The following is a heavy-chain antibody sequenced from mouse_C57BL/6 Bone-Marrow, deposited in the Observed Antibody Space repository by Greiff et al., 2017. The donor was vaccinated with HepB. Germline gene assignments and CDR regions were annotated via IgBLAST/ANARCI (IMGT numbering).Heavy chain of an antibody. CDR2: IYPRSGNT. V-gene: IGHV1-81*01. CDR1: GYTFTSYG. Sequence: VQLQESGAELARPGASVKLSCKASGYTFTSYGISWVKQRTGQGLEWIGEIYPRSGNTYYNEKFKGKATLTADKSSSTAYMELRSLTSEDSAVYFCARMDDGYLFAYWGQGTLVTVSA. J-gene: IGHJ3*01. D-gene: IGHD2-3*01. CDR3: ARMDDGYLFAY.